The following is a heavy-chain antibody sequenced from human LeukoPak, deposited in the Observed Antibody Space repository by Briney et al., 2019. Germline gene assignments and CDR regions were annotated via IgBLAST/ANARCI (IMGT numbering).Heavy chain of an antibody. D-gene: IGHD1-26*01. V-gene: IGHV4-34*01. CDR2: INHSGST. CDR1: GGSFSGYY. Sequence: SETLSLTCAVYGGSFSGYYWSWIRQPPGKGLEWIGEINHSGSTNYNPSLKSRVTISVDTSKNQFSLKLSSVTAADTAVYYCARGEWEPMFDYWGQETLVTVSS. J-gene: IGHJ4*02. CDR3: ARGEWEPMFDY.